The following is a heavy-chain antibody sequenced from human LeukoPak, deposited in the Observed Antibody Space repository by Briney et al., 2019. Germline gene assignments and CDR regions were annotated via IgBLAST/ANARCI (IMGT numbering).Heavy chain of an antibody. Sequence: GGSLRLSCAASGFTFSSYSMNWVRQAPGKGLEWVSSISSSSSYIYYADSVKGRFTISRDNAKNSLYLQMNSLRAEDTAVYYCARASEYYVFWGGYYMVAYLDYWGQGTLVTVSS. CDR1: GFTFSSYS. CDR3: ARASEYYVFWGGYYMVAYLDY. D-gene: IGHD3-3*01. V-gene: IGHV3-21*01. J-gene: IGHJ4*02. CDR2: ISSSSSYI.